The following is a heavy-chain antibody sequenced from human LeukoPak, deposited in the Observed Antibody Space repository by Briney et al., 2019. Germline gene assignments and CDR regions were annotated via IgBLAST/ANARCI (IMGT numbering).Heavy chain of an antibody. J-gene: IGHJ5*02. CDR1: GCTFTSYA. D-gene: IGHD3-10*01. V-gene: IGHV1-3*01. CDR2: INAGNGNT. CDR3: AARGYYGSGSFWFDP. Sequence: ASVKVSCKASGCTFTSYAMHWVRQAPGQRLEWMGWINAGNGNTKYSQKFQGRVTITRDTSASTAYMELSSLRSEDTAVYYCAARGYYGSGSFWFDPWGQGTLVTVSS.